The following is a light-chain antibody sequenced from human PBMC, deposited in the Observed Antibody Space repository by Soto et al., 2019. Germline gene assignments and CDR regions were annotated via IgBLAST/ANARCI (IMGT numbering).Light chain of an antibody. CDR1: HSVSSY. Sequence: TQSPATLSLSPGERATLSCXXSHSVSSYFAWYQQKPGHATTAHSSEASNRATGIPARFSGSGSGTDFTLPISSLEPEDFAVYYCQQRSNWPPMYTFGQGTKVEIK. CDR3: QQRSNWPPMYT. J-gene: IGKJ2*01. CDR2: EAS. V-gene: IGKV3-11*01.